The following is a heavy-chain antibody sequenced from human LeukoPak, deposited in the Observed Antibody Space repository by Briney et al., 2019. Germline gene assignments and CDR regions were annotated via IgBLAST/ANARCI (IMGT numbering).Heavy chain of an antibody. Sequence: SETLSLTCTVSGGSISSTGYFWGWIRQPPGKGLDWIGSIYYSGSTYYNPSLKSRVTISVDTSKNQFSLKLSSVTAADTAVYYCARTVSSGWYRLFDYWGQGTLVTVSS. J-gene: IGHJ4*02. CDR1: GGSISSTGYF. CDR3: ARTVSSGWYRLFDY. V-gene: IGHV4-39*01. D-gene: IGHD6-19*01. CDR2: IYYSGST.